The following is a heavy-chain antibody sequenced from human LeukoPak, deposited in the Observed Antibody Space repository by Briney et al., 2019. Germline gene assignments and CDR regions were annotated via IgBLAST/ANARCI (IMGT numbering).Heavy chain of an antibody. CDR3: ARRYSGYGNAFDI. V-gene: IGHV4-59*08. CDR1: GGSISSYY. Sequence: PSETLSLTCTVSGGSISSYYWSWIRQPPGKGLEWIGYIYSSGSTNYSPSLKSRVTISVDTSKNQFSLKLYSVTAANTAVYYCARRYSGYGNAFDIWGQGTMVTVSS. D-gene: IGHD5-12*01. CDR2: IYSSGST. J-gene: IGHJ3*02.